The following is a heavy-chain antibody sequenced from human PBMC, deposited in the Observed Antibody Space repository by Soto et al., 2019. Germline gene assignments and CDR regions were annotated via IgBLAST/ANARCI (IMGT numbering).Heavy chain of an antibody. CDR3: ASWGITMIRGVIIEKGFDY. D-gene: IGHD3-10*01. CDR2: ISSSSSTI. J-gene: IGHJ4*01. CDR1: GFTFSSYS. V-gene: IGHV3-48*01. Sequence: GGSLRLSCAASGFTFSSYSMNWVRQAPGKGLEWVSYISSSSSTIYYADSVKGRFTISRDKAKNSLYLQMNSLRAEDTAVYYCASWGITMIRGVIIEKGFDYWGQGTLVTVSS.